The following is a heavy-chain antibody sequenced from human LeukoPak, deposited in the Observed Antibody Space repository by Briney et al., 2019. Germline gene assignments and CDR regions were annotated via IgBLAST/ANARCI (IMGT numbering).Heavy chain of an antibody. D-gene: IGHD5-24*01. CDR1: GFTFSTYA. CDR2: ISGSGVNT. V-gene: IGHV3-23*01. J-gene: IGHJ4*02. CDR3: AKAVRVIDMAFDY. Sequence: GGSLRLSCAASGFTFSTYAMSWVRQSPGKGLEWVATISGSGVNTYYTDSVKGRFTISRDNSKNTLYVQMNSLRAEDTAVYYCAKAVRVIDMAFDYWGQGTLVTVSS.